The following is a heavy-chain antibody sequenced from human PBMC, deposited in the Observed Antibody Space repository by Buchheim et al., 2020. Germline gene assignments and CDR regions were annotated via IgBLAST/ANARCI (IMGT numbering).Heavy chain of an antibody. J-gene: IGHJ5*02. CDR2: IIPLFGTA. V-gene: IGHV1-69*06. Sequence: QVQLVQSGAEVKKPGSSVKVSCQASGGIYNSFAFSWVRQAPRQGLEWMGGIIPLFGTATYAQKFQGKVTITADRSTNTVYMELSSLTSEDTAIYYCARDSSNYLDPNGYYYYSWGQGTL. CDR1: GGIYNSFA. D-gene: IGHD3-22*01. CDR3: ARDSSNYLDPNGYYYYS.